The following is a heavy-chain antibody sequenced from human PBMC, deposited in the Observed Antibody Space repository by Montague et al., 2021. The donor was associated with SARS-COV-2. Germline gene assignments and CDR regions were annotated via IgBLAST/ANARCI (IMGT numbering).Heavy chain of an antibody. V-gene: IGHV2-70*01. CDR2: IDWDDDK. Sequence: PALVKPTQTLTLTCTFSGFSLSTSGMCVSWIRQPPGKALEWLALIDWDDDKYYSTSLKTRLTISKDTSKNQVVLTMTNMDPVDTATYYCARIRDYDILTGSYSGFDYWGQGTLGTGSS. CDR1: GFSLSTSGMC. D-gene: IGHD3-9*01. CDR3: ARIRDYDILTGSYSGFDY. J-gene: IGHJ4*02.